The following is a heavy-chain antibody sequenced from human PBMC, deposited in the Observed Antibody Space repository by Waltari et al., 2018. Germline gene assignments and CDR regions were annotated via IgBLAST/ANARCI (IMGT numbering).Heavy chain of an antibody. CDR3: ARNQVETALGY. J-gene: IGHJ4*02. CDR2: ICSGGTT. V-gene: IGHV3-53*01. Sequence: EVQLVESGGGLIQPGGSLRLSCVASGVTVSHNYMTWLRQAPGKGLELVSLICSGGTTYYADSVRGRFTISRDGSKNTVYLQMNSLRAEDTAVYFCARNQVETALGYWGQGTLVTVSS. D-gene: IGHD2-21*02. CDR1: GVTVSHNY.